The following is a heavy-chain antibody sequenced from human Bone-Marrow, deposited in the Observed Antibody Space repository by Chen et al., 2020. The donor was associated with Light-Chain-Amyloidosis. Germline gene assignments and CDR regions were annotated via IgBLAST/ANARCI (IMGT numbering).Heavy chain of an antibody. CDR3: AKEGSIVGAPSDY. CDR2: FSGSGGST. J-gene: IGHJ4*02. V-gene: IGHV3-23*01. Sequence: EVQLLESGGGLVQPGGSLRLSCAASGFTFSSYAMSWVRQAPGKGLAWVSAFSGSGGSTYDADSVKGRFTISRDNSKNTLYLQMNSLRAEDTAVYYCAKEGSIVGAPSDYWGQGTLVTVSS. CDR1: GFTFSSYA. D-gene: IGHD1-26*01.